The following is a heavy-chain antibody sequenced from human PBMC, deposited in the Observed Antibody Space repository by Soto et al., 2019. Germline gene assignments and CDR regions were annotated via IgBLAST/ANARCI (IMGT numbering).Heavy chain of an antibody. D-gene: IGHD3-22*01. CDR1: GFTFSSYA. CDR3: AKVCYYYDSSGYYYFDY. J-gene: IGHJ4*02. CDR2: ISGSGSTI. V-gene: IGHV3-23*01. Sequence: WGSLRLSCAASGFTFSSYAVSWVRQAPGKGPEWISSISGSGSTIYYADSVKGRFTISRDNSKNTLCLQMSSLRAEDTAVYYCAKVCYYYDSSGYYYFDYWGQGTLVTVSS.